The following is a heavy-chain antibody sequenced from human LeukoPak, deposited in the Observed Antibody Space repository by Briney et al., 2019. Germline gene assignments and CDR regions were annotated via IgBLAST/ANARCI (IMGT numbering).Heavy chain of an antibody. Sequence: GRSLRLSCAASGFTFDDYAMHWVRQAPGKGLEWVSGISWNSGSIGYADSVKGRFTISRDNAKNSLYLQMNSLRAEDTALYYCAKGTRIAAAGTLDYWGQGTLVTVSS. CDR1: GFTFDDYA. V-gene: IGHV3-9*01. CDR3: AKGTRIAAAGTLDY. J-gene: IGHJ4*02. CDR2: ISWNSGSI. D-gene: IGHD6-13*01.